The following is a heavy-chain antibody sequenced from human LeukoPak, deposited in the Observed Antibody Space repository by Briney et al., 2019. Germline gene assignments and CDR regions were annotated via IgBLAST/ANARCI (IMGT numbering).Heavy chain of an antibody. Sequence: PGGSLRLSCAASGFTFNKYTMNWVRQAPGKGLEGVSSISNTGERTYYADSVKGRFTILSNNSKNPVFLEMNTLRADDTALYDCVKSREASIWYSLGDYWGQGSLVTVS. V-gene: IGHV3-23*01. D-gene: IGHD2-21*02. J-gene: IGHJ4*02. CDR1: GFTFNKYT. CDR2: ISNTGERT. CDR3: VKSREASIWYSLGDY.